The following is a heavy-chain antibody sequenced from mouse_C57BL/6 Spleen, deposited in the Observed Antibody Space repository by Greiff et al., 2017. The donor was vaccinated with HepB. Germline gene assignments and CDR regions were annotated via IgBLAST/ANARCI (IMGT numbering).Heavy chain of an antibody. D-gene: IGHD2-4*01. CDR3: ARSTMKYYFDY. V-gene: IGHV3-6*01. J-gene: IGHJ2*01. CDR2: ISYDGSN. CDR1: GYSITSGYY. Sequence: EVQLVESGPGLVKPSQSLSLTCSVTGYSITSGYYWNWIRQFPGNKLEWMGYISYDGSNNYNPSLKNRISITRDTSKNQFFLKLNSVTTEDTATYYCARSTMKYYFDYWGQGTTLTVSS.